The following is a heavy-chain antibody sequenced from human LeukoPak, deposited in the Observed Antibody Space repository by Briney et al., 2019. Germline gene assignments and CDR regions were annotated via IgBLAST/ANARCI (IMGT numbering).Heavy chain of an antibody. CDR3: TAMVTYDY. Sequence: GRSLRLSCAASGFTFSSYGMHWVRQAPGKGLEWVAVISYDGSNKYYADSVKGRFTISRDNSKNTLYLQMNSLRAEDTAVYYCTAMVTYDYWGQGTLVTVPS. CDR2: ISYDGSNK. D-gene: IGHD5-18*01. V-gene: IGHV3-30*03. CDR1: GFTFSSYG. J-gene: IGHJ4*02.